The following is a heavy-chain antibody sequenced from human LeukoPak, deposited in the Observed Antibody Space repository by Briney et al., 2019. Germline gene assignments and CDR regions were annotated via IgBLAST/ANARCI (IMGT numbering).Heavy chain of an antibody. D-gene: IGHD3-22*01. J-gene: IGHJ3*02. CDR1: GFIFSTYD. CDR3: ARWATYYYDGSTRGFAFHI. Sequence: GGSLRLSCAVSGFIFSTYDMSWVRQAPGKGREWVAVLHNSGSTYYADSVKGPITMSRDKSKNPLYLQMKRLRAEDTAVYYCARWATYYYDGSTRGFAFHIRGEGTMVSVS. CDR2: LHNSGST. V-gene: IGHV3-53*01.